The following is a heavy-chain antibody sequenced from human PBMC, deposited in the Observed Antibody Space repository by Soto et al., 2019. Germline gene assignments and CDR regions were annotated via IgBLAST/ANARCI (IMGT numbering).Heavy chain of an antibody. CDR2: ISGYNGNT. CDR1: GYTFSGYS. CDR3: ARDVFCGGAPACPDMDV. D-gene: IGHD2-21*01. V-gene: IGHV1-18*04. J-gene: IGHJ6*02. Sequence: QVVLEQSGGEVKKPGASVKVSCKASGYTFSGYSITWVRQAPGQDLERMGRISGYNGNTNYARTLRGRLTLTTDTSTSTAYMELRSLTSDDTAVYYCARDVFCGGAPACPDMDVWGQGTTVTVSS.